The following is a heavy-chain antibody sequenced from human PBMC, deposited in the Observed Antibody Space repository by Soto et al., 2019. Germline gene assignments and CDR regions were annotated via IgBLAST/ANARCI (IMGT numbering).Heavy chain of an antibody. CDR2: IYYSGST. V-gene: IGHV4-39*01. CDR3: ARRWSGAGAGCFDY. CDR1: GGSISSSSYY. Sequence: PSETLSLTCTVSGGSISSSSYYWGWIRQPPGKGLEWIGSIYYSGSTYYNPSLKSRVTISVDTSKNQFSLKLSSVTAADTAVYYCARRWSGAGAGCFDYGGQGTLVTVSS. D-gene: IGHD6-13*01. J-gene: IGHJ4*02.